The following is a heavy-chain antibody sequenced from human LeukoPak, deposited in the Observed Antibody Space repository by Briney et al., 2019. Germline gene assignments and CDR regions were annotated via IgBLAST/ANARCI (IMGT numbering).Heavy chain of an antibody. CDR3: EKGFKNYDILTGSQDY. Sequence: GGSLRLSCAASGFTFSSYGMHWVRQAPGKGLEWVAFIRYDGSNKYYADSVKGRFTISRDNSENTPHLQMNSLGAEDAAVYYCEKGFKNYDILTGSQDYWGKGTLVRVSS. V-gene: IGHV3-30*02. CDR1: GFTFSSYG. D-gene: IGHD3-9*01. J-gene: IGHJ4*02. CDR2: IRYDGSNK.